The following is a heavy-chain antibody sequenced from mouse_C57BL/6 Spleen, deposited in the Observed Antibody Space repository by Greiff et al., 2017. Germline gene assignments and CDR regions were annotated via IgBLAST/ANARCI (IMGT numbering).Heavy chain of an antibody. V-gene: IGHV1-26*01. Sequence: EVQLQQSGPELVKPGASVKISCKASGYTFTDYYMNWVKQSHGKSLEWIGDINPNNGGTSYNQKFKGKATLTVDKSSSTAYMELRSLTSEDSAVYYCANPYYDAMDYWGQGTSVTVSS. J-gene: IGHJ4*01. CDR2: INPNNGGT. CDR3: ANPYYDAMDY. CDR1: GYTFTDYY.